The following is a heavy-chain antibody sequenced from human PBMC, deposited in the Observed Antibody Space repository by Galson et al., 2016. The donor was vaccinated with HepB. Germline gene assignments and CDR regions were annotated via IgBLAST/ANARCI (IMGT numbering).Heavy chain of an antibody. J-gene: IGHJ6*02. CDR1: GYPFTTYW. Sequence: QSGAEVKKPGESLRLSCKGSGYPFTTYWISWVRQMPGKGLEWMGGIDPSDYYTYYSPSFQGHVTMAVASSISTADPQWSSLKASDSGIYYCARPDPDTVIYVYYGMDVWGQGTTVTVSS. CDR2: IDPSDYYT. D-gene: IGHD4-11*01. CDR3: ARPDPDTVIYVYYGMDV. V-gene: IGHV5-10-1*01.